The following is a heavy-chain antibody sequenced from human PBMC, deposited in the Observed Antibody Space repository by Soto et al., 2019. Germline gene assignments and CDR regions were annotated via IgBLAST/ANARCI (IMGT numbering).Heavy chain of an antibody. CDR1: GLTFSSYS. J-gene: IGHJ4*02. Sequence: WRCRRLSCAASGLTFSSYSMNWVRQAPGKGLESVSSISSSSSYIYYADSVKGRFTISRDNAKNSLYLQMNSLRAEDTAVYYCARDFRDGYNGGNDYWRQGTLGTASS. CDR3: ARDFRDGYNGGNDY. V-gene: IGHV3-21*01. D-gene: IGHD5-12*01. CDR2: ISSSSSYI.